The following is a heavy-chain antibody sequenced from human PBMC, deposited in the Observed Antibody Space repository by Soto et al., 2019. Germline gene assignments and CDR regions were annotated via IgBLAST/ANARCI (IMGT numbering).Heavy chain of an antibody. V-gene: IGHV3-21*01. CDR3: ARDTSHGVTIGGLDS. J-gene: IGHJ4*02. D-gene: IGHD3-16*01. CDR1: GFTFSSYS. CDR2: ISSSSTYI. Sequence: GGSLRLSCASSGFTFSSYSMNWVRQAPGKGLEWVSSISSSSTYISYADSVRGRFAISRDNAKNSLYLEMTDLRDEDTAVYYCARDTSHGVTIGGLDSWGQGTLVTVSS.